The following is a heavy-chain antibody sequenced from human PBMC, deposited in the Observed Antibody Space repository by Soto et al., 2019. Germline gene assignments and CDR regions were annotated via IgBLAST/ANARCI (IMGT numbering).Heavy chain of an antibody. D-gene: IGHD4-17*01. CDR3: AREAHDYSDSGLYFAD. Sequence: EVQLVESGGGLVQPGGSLRLSCAASGFIFSNYDFHWVRQATGKGLEWVSAIGAGGDTYYSGSVEGRFTISRENAKNFWYRQMDSLRAEDTAVYYCAREAHDYSDSGLYFADWGQGTLVTVSS. CDR2: IGAGGDT. CDR1: GFIFSNYD. V-gene: IGHV3-13*01. J-gene: IGHJ4*02.